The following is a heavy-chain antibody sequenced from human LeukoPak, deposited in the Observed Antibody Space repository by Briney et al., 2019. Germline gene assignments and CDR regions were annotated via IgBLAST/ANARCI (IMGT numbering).Heavy chain of an antibody. D-gene: IGHD2-15*01. Sequence: PGGSLRLSCAASGFTFSSYSMNWVRQAPGKGLEWVSSISSSSSYIYYADSVKGRFTISRDNAKNSLYLQMNSLRAEDTAVYYCARLGYCSGGSCYGMDVWGQGTTVTVSS. V-gene: IGHV3-21*01. J-gene: IGHJ6*02. CDR1: GFTFSSYS. CDR2: ISSSSSYI. CDR3: ARLGYCSGGSCYGMDV.